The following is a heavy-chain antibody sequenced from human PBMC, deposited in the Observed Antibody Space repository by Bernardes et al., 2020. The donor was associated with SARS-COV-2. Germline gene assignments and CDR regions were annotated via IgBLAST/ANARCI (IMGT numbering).Heavy chain of an antibody. V-gene: IGHV3-21*01. CDR3: ARFGYCTSNSCPTMAYYYYYYGMDV. J-gene: IGHJ6*02. CDR2: ISGDSTYT. CDR1: GFTFRNSN. D-gene: IGHD2-2*03. Sequence: GGSLRSSCAASGFTFRNSNMNWVRQAPGKGLEWVSSISGDSTYTYFADSVKGRFTISRDNAKNSLYLQMNSLSAEDTAVYYCARFGYCTSNSCPTMAYYYYYYGMDVWGQGTTVTVSS.